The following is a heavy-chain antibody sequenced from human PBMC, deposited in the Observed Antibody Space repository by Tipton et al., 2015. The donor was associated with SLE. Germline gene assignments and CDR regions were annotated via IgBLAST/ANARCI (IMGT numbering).Heavy chain of an antibody. Sequence: GLVKPSQILSLTCAISGDSVSSNSAAWNWIRQSPSRGLEWLGRTYYRSKWYNDYAVSVKSRITINPDTSKNQFSLQLNSVTPEDTAVYYCARGILYYYDPRGAFDIWGQGTMVTVSS. J-gene: IGHJ3*02. D-gene: IGHD3-22*01. V-gene: IGHV6-1*01. CDR1: GDSVSSNSAA. CDR2: TYYRSKWYN. CDR3: ARGILYYYDPRGAFDI.